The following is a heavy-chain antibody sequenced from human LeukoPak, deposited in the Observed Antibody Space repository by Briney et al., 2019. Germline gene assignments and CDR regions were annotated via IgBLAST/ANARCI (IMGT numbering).Heavy chain of an antibody. Sequence: SVKVSCKASGYTFTSYGISWVRQAPGQGLEWMGRIIPIIGVVNYAQKFQGRVTITADTSTAYLELSSLRSDDTAVYYCAKVSHGASDWGQGTLVTVSS. J-gene: IGHJ4*02. D-gene: IGHD3-10*01. CDR3: AKVSHGASD. CDR1: GYTFTSYG. V-gene: IGHV1-69*04. CDR2: IIPIIGVV.